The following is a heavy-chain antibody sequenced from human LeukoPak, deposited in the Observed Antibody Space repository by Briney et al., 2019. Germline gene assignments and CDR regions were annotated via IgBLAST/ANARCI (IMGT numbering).Heavy chain of an antibody. CDR1: GGSFSGYY. J-gene: IGHJ4*02. V-gene: IGHV4-34*01. CDR3: ARGQRVRPGGKGRVLRPFDY. CDR2: INHSGST. D-gene: IGHD3-16*01. Sequence: SETLSLTCAVYGGSFSGYYWSWIRQPPGKGLEWLGEINHSGSTNYNPSLKSRVTISVDTSKNQFSLKLSSVTAADTAVYYCARGQRVRPGGKGRVLRPFDYWGQGTLVTVSS.